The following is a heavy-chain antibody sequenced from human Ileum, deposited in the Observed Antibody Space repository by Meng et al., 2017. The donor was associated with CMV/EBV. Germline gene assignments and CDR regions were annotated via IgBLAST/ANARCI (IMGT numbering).Heavy chain of an antibody. V-gene: IGHV3-74*01. CDR2: INSDGTDT. J-gene: IGHJ4*02. Sequence: LRSSGSGSGFSANKYGLHWPGQALGKVPVLVSRINSDGTDTTYADSVKGRFTISRDTAKNTVYLQRNSLRAEDTAVYYCAWRRDGYNAWGQGTLVTVSS. D-gene: IGHD5-24*01. CDR3: AWRRDGYNA. CDR1: GFSANKYG.